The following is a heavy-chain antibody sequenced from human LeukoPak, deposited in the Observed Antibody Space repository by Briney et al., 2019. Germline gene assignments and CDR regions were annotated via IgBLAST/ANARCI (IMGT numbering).Heavy chain of an antibody. CDR1: GFTFKDYG. CDR3: SKDEYYHGRDGFVCDH. V-gene: IGHV3-30*02. CDR2: IRFDGSHE. Sequence: GGSLRLSCAACGFTFKDYGMHWVRPALGKGLEWVAFIRFDGSHENYVQSVKGRFALSRDNFENTVYMQMYTLKYQDTAFYYCSKDEYYHGRDGFVCDHGGRGTLVTVSS. J-gene: IGHJ4*02. D-gene: IGHD3-10*01.